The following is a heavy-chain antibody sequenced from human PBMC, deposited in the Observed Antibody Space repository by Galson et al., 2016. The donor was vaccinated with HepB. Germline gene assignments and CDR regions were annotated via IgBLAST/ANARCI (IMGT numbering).Heavy chain of an antibody. J-gene: IGHJ4*03. Sequence: SVKVSCKASGVTPSTSAITWVRQAPGQGFEWMGGIKPILGTPNYAQKFLGRMTITADASSGTNYMELSSLTSDDTAIHYCARDVVPLARGSAPSTLDHWGQGTLVTVSS. CDR2: IKPILGTP. D-gene: IGHD3-10*01. CDR3: ARDVVPLARGSAPSTLDH. CDR1: GVTPSTSA. V-gene: IGHV1-69*13.